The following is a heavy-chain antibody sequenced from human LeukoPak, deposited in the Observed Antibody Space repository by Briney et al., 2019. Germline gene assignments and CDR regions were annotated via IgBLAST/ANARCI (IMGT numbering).Heavy chain of an antibody. CDR2: ISPSSAI. J-gene: IGHJ4*02. D-gene: IGHD4-17*01. Sequence: GGSLRLSCAASGFTFSSYSMNWVRQAPGKGLEWVSYISPSSAIHYADSVKGRFTISRDNAKNSLFLQMNSLRVEDTAVYHCITVTYDFDNWGQGTLVTVSS. CDR3: ITVTYDFDN. V-gene: IGHV3-48*04. CDR1: GFTFSSYS.